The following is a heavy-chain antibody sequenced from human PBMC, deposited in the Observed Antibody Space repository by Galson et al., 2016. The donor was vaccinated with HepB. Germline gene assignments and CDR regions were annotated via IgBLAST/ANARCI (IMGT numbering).Heavy chain of an antibody. V-gene: IGHV1-18*01. D-gene: IGHD7-27*01. CDR1: GYTFINYG. CDR2: ISTYNGNT. Sequence: SVKVSCKASGYTFINYGISWVRQAPGQGLEWMGWISTYNGNTKYAQKLQHRLTMTTDPPTSTAYMELRSLRYDDTAVYYCVRGGLGVWGQGTTVTVSS. J-gene: IGHJ6*02. CDR3: VRGGLGV.